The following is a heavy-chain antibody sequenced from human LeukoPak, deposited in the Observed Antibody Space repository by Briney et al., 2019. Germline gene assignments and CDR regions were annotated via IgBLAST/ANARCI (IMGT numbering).Heavy chain of an antibody. CDR2: INPNSGGT. Sequence: ASVKVSCKASGYTFTGNYMHWVRQAPGQGLEWMGWINPNSGGTNYAQKFQGRVTMTRDTSISTAYMELSRLRSDDTAVYYCARDWGVGANSLDYWGQGTLVTVSS. J-gene: IGHJ4*02. V-gene: IGHV1-2*02. D-gene: IGHD1-26*01. CDR1: GYTFTGNY. CDR3: ARDWGVGANSLDY.